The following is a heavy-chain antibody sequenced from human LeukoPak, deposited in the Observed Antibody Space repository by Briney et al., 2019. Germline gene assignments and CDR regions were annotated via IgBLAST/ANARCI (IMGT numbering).Heavy chain of an antibody. Sequence: GGSLRLSCAASGFTFCSYGMHWVRQAPGKGLEWVAVIWYDGSNKYYADSVKGRFTISRDNSKNTLYLQMNSLRAEDTAVYYCARDYYDSSGYYYLLGYWGQGTLVTVSS. J-gene: IGHJ4*02. D-gene: IGHD3-22*01. CDR1: GFTFCSYG. V-gene: IGHV3-33*01. CDR2: IWYDGSNK. CDR3: ARDYYDSSGYYYLLGY.